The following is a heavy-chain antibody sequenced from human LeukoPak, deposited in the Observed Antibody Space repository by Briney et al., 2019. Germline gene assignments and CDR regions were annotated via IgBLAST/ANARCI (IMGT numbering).Heavy chain of an antibody. J-gene: IGHJ4*02. V-gene: IGHV4-59*01. CDR1: GGSISSYY. CDR2: IYYSGST. CDR3: ARAYSSSSNFDY. Sequence: SSETLSLTCTVSGGSISSYYWSWIRQPPGKELEWIGYIYYSGSTNYNPSLKSRVTISVDTSKNQFSLKLRSVTAADTAVYYCARAYSSSSNFDYWGRGTLVTVSS. D-gene: IGHD6-6*01.